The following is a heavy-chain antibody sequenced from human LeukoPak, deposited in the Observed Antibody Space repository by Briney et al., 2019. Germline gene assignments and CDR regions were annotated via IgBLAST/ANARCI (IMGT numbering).Heavy chain of an antibody. CDR3: AQTTGWPGFDF. V-gene: IGHV4-59*08. J-gene: IGHJ4*02. CDR2: IYNGRNT. D-gene: IGHD6-19*01. CDR1: GVSTSDKY. Sequence: PSETLSLTCSASGVSTSDKYWSWIRQSPGRTLEWIGHIYNGRNTKYNPSLTSRVTISVGTSKNQFSLSLTSVTAADTAMYYCAQTTGWPGFDFWGPGALVTVSS.